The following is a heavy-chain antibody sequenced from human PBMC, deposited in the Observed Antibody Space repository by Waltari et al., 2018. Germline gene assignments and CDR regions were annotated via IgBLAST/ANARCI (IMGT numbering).Heavy chain of an antibody. CDR3: TRDHDFWSGSYTGMDAFDI. Sequence: EVQLVESGGGLVQPGRSLRLSCTASGFTFGDYAMSWFRQAPGKGLEWVGFIRSKAYGGKTEHAASVKGRFTISRDDSKSIAYLQMNSLKTEDTAVYYCTRDHDFWSGSYTGMDAFDIWGQGTMVTVSS. D-gene: IGHD3-3*01. V-gene: IGHV3-49*03. CDR2: IRSKAYGGKT. CDR1: GFTFGDYA. J-gene: IGHJ3*02.